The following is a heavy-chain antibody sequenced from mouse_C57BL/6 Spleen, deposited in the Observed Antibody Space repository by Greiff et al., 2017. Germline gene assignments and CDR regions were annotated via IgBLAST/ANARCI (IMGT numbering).Heavy chain of an antibody. Sequence: DVHLVESGGGLVKPGGSLKLSCAASGFTFSSYTMSWVRQTPEKRLEWVGTISGGGGNTYYPDSVKGRFTISRDNAKNTLYLQMGRLRSEDTALCYCARHPFAYWGQGTLVTVSA. CDR1: GFTFSSYT. J-gene: IGHJ3*01. CDR3: ARHPFAY. V-gene: IGHV5-9*01. CDR2: ISGGGGNT.